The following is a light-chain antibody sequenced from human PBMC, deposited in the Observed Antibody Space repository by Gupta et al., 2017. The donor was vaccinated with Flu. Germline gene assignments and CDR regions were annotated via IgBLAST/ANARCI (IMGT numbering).Light chain of an antibody. CDR2: LNSDGSY. J-gene: IGLJ2*01. CDR3: QTGGTGTHI. V-gene: IGLV4-69*02. CDR1: SGHTTSA. Sequence: LVLTPSPSASASLGASVQLTCTLSSGHTTSAIAWHPRQPEKGPRYLMYLNSDGSYNKADGTPCRFSGSSSGAERDLTIASSQSEDEDEYDWQTGGTGTHIFGGGTKVTVL.